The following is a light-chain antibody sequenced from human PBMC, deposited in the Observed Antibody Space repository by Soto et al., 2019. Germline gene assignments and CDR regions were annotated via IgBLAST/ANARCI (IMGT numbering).Light chain of an antibody. Sequence: QSVLTQPPSVSGAPGQRVNISCTGSSSNIGAGYDVHWYQQFPGTAPKLLIYANNNRPSGVPDRFSASKSGTSASLAITGLQSDDEADYYCQSSDTNLRGVFGTGTKVTVL. CDR1: SSNIGAGYD. CDR2: ANN. CDR3: QSSDTNLRGV. V-gene: IGLV1-40*01. J-gene: IGLJ1*01.